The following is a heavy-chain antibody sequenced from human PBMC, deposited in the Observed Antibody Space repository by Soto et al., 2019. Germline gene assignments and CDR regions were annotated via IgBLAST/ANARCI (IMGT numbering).Heavy chain of an antibody. J-gene: IGHJ5*02. CDR2: INHSGNT. Sequence: PSETLSLTCAVYGASLSDNYCNWLRQPPGKGLEWIGEINHSGNTNYNPSLRSRVTISIDTSKNQLSLTLRSVSAADTAVYHCASGRGEFDAWGQGTPVTVSS. CDR1: GASLSDNY. D-gene: IGHD2-21*01. V-gene: IGHV4-34*01. CDR3: ASGRGEFDA.